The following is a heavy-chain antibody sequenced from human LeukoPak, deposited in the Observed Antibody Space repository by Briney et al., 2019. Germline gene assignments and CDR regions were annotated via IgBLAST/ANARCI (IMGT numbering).Heavy chain of an antibody. D-gene: IGHD4-17*01. Sequence: GASVKVSCKASGYTFTSYGISWVRQAPGQGLEWMGWISAYNGNTNYAQKLQCRVTMTTDTSTSTAYMELRSLRSDDSAVYYCARDLYGMSHWFDPWGQGTLVTVSS. J-gene: IGHJ5*02. CDR3: ARDLYGMSHWFDP. CDR1: GYTFTSYG. V-gene: IGHV1-18*01. CDR2: ISAYNGNT.